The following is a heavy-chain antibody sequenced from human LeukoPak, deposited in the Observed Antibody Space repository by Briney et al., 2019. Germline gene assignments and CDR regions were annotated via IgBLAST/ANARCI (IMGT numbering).Heavy chain of an antibody. CDR2: IYYSGST. CDR3: ARQLERRLKWWTTNYYYYMDV. J-gene: IGHJ6*03. D-gene: IGHD1-1*01. V-gene: IGHV4-59*01. CDR1: GGSISSYY. Sequence: SETLSLTCTVSGGSISSYYWSWIRQPPGKGLEWIGYIYYSGSTNYNPSLKSRVTISVDTSKNQFSLKLSSVTAADTAVYYCARQLERRLKWWTTNYYYYMDVWGKGTTVTVSS.